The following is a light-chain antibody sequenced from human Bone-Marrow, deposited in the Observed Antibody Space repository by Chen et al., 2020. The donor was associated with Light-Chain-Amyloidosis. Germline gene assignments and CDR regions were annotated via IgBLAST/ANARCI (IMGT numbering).Light chain of an antibody. CDR1: TGAVTNDFS. Sequence: QTVVTQEPSLTVSPGGTLTLTCASSTGAVTNDFSPNWFQHKPGQAPRTLIYSTSNKRSWTPARLSGCLLGGKAALKVSDVQPEDEADYYCLLYYSDARTWVFGGGTKVTVL. V-gene: IGLV7-43*01. CDR3: LLYYSDARTWV. J-gene: IGLJ3*02. CDR2: STS.